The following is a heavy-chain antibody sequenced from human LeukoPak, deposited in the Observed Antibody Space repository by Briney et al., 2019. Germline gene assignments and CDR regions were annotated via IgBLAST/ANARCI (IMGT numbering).Heavy chain of an antibody. CDR3: AKDPLSMELSSSWYDY. CDR2: ISWNSGSI. D-gene: IGHD6-13*01. CDR1: GFTFDDYA. Sequence: HPGGSLRLSCAASGFTFDDYAMHWVRQAPGKGLEWVSGISWNSGSIGYADSVKGRFTISRDNAKNTLYLQMNSLRAEDTAVYYCAKDPLSMELSSSWYDYWGQGTLVTVSS. J-gene: IGHJ4*02. V-gene: IGHV3-9*01.